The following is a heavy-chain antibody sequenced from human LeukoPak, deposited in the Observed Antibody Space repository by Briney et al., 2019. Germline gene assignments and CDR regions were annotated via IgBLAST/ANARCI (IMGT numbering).Heavy chain of an antibody. Sequence: SVKVSCKASGGTFSSYAISWVRQAPGQGLEWMGGIIPIFGTANYAQKFQGRVTITADESTSTAYMELSSLRSEDTAVYYCARDYYGSGSYYRSDAFDIWGEGTMVTVSS. D-gene: IGHD3-10*01. CDR2: IIPIFGTA. CDR3: ARDYYGSGSYYRSDAFDI. V-gene: IGHV1-69*13. J-gene: IGHJ3*02. CDR1: GGTFSSYA.